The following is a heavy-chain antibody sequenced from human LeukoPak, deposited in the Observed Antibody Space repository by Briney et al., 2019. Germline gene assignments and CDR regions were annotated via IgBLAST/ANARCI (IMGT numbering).Heavy chain of an antibody. V-gene: IGHV3-23*01. Sequence: GGSLRLSCAASEFTFSSYAMSWVRQAPGKGLEWVSAISGSGDSTYYADSVKGRFTISRDNSKNTLYLQMNSLRAEDTAVYYCAKARGYYDYYYYMDVWGKGTTVTVSS. CDR3: AKARGYYDYYYYMDV. CDR2: ISGSGDST. D-gene: IGHD6-25*01. CDR1: EFTFSSYA. J-gene: IGHJ6*03.